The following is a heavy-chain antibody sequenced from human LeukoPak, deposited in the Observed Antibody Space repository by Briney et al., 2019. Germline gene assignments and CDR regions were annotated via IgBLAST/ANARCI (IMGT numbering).Heavy chain of an antibody. CDR1: GGSISSSSYY. Sequence: SETLSLTCTVSGGSISSSSYYWGWIRQPPGKGLEWIGSIYYSGSTYYNPSLKSRVTISVDTSKKQFSLKLRSVTAADTAVYYCAVWFGEFADGWFDPWGQGTLVTVSS. CDR2: IYYSGST. V-gene: IGHV4-39*01. CDR3: AVWFGEFADGWFDP. D-gene: IGHD3-10*01. J-gene: IGHJ5*02.